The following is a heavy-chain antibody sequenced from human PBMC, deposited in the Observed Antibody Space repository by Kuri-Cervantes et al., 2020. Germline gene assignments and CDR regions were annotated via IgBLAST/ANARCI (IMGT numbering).Heavy chain of an antibody. CDR2: ISWNSGSI. CDR3: ARDGSVGADYYYYGMDV. V-gene: IGHV3-9*01. CDR1: GFTFDDYA. D-gene: IGHD1-26*01. Sequence: GGSLRLSCAASGFTFDDYAMHWVRQAPGKGLEWVSGISWNSGSIGYADSVKGRFTISRDNAKKSLYLQMNSLRAEDTAVYYCARDGSVGADYYYYGMDVWGQGTTVTVSS. J-gene: IGHJ6*02.